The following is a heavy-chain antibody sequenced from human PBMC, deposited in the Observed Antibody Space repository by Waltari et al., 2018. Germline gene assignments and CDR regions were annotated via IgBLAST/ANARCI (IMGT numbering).Heavy chain of an antibody. V-gene: IGHV1-18*04. CDR3: ARDDVDSSNFGGF. D-gene: IGHD3-3*02. CDR2: IYGYDGNT. Sequence: LVQSGAEVKKPGASVKVSCKGSGYIFSNYGITWVRQAPGQGLEWMGWIYGYDGNTKYEQKVQDRVTLTTDTSTSTAYMELRSLRADDTAVYFCARDDVDSSNFGGFWGQGTLVTVSS. J-gene: IGHJ4*02. CDR1: GYIFSNYG.